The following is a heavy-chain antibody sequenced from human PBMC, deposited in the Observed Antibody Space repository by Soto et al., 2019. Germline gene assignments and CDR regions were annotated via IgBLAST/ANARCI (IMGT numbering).Heavy chain of an antibody. CDR3: ARTLWFGELPDAFDI. CDR1: GGSISSYY. Sequence: SETLSLTCTVSGGSISSYYWSWIRQPPGKGLEWIGYIYYSGSTNYNPSLKSRVTISVDTSKNQFSLKLSSVTAADTAVYYCARTLWFGELPDAFDIWGQGTMVTVSS. J-gene: IGHJ3*02. CDR2: IYYSGST. D-gene: IGHD3-10*01. V-gene: IGHV4-59*01.